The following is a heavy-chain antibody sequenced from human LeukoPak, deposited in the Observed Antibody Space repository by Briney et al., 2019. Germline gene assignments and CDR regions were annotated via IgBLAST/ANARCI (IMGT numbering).Heavy chain of an antibody. D-gene: IGHD3-22*01. CDR2: INPNSGGT. CDR3: ARSGYYYDSSGYFGGFTNAEYFQH. Sequence: ASVKVSCTASGYTFTGYYMHWVRQAPGQGLEWMGWINPNSGGTNYAQKFQGWVTMTRDTSISTAYMELSRLRSDDTAVYYCARSGYYYDSSGYFGGFTNAEYFQHWGQGTLVTVSS. CDR1: GYTFTGYY. J-gene: IGHJ1*01. V-gene: IGHV1-2*04.